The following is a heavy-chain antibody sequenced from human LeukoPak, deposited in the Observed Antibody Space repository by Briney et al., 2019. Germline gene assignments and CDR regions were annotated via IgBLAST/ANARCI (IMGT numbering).Heavy chain of an antibody. CDR3: AREEVYCSSPGGSPPFAS. CDR1: GGTFSSYA. V-gene: IGHV1-2*02. Sequence: SSVKVSCKASGGTFSSYAISWVRQAPGQGLEWMGWINPNSGGTNYAQKFQGRVTMTRDTSISTAYMELSRLRSDDTAVYYCAREEVYCSSPGGSPPFASGGQGPLFPVSS. CDR2: INPNSGGT. J-gene: IGHJ4*02. D-gene: IGHD2-2*01.